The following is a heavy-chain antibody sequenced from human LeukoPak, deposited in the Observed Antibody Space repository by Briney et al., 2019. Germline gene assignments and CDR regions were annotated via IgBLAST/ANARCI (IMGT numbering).Heavy chain of an antibody. CDR1: GDSISSSSSH. CDR3: ATFSPPFDY. CDR2: IYYSGST. Sequence: SETLSLTCTVSGDSISSSSSHWGWIRQPPGKGLEWIGSIYYSGSTYYNPSLKSRVTISVDTSKNQFSLKLSSVTAADTAVYYCATFSPPFDYWGQGTLVTVSS. V-gene: IGHV4-39*01. J-gene: IGHJ4*02.